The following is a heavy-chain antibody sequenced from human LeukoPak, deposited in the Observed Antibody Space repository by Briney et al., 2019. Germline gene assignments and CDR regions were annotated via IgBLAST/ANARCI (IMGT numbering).Heavy chain of an antibody. CDR2: IFYTGST. D-gene: IGHD2-8*01. CDR1: SGGSISVSGGSFSSHY. CDR3: ARGRCPNGVCYDDRGHFDF. V-gene: IGHV4-59*11. Sequence: PSETLSLTCTVSGGSISVSGGSFSSHYWNWIRQTPGKGLEWIGSIFYTGSTNYSPSLKSRVTISVDTSKNQFSLNLNSVTAADTAVYYCARGRCPNGVCYDDRGHFDFWGQGTLVTVSS. J-gene: IGHJ4*02.